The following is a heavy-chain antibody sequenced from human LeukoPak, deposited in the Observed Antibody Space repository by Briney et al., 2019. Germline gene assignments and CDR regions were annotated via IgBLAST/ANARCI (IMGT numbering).Heavy chain of an antibody. Sequence: PGGSLRLSCAASGFTFSDYYMSWIRQAPGKGLEWVSYISSSGSTIYYADSVKGRFTISRDNAKNSLYLQMNSLRAEDTAVYYCARDGSDGYCSSTSCYTTGAFDIWGQGTMVTVSS. J-gene: IGHJ3*02. CDR3: ARDGSDGYCSSTSCYTTGAFDI. D-gene: IGHD2-2*02. CDR2: ISSSGSTI. CDR1: GFTFSDYY. V-gene: IGHV3-11*04.